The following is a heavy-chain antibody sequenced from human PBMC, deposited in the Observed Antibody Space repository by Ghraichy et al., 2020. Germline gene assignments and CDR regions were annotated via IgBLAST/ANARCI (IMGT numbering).Heavy chain of an antibody. D-gene: IGHD1-20*01. V-gene: IGHV4-59*01. Sequence: SETLSLTCTVSGGSISSYYWSWIRQPPGKGLEWIGYIYYSGSTNYNPSLKSRVTISVDTSKNQFSLKLSSVTAADTAVYYCAGELSVVYNWNDGVRDYGMDVWGQGTTVTVSS. CDR2: IYYSGST. CDR1: GGSISSYY. CDR3: AGELSVVYNWNDGVRDYGMDV. J-gene: IGHJ6*02.